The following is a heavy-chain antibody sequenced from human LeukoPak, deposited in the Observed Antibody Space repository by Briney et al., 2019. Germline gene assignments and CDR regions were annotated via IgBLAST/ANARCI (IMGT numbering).Heavy chain of an antibody. CDR1: GGSISSYY. J-gene: IGHJ4*02. D-gene: IGHD4-23*01. Sequence: SETLSLTCTVSGGSISSYYWSWIRQPPGKGLEWIGYIFYSGNTNYNPSLKGRVTISVDTSKNQFSLKLSSVTAADTAVYYCTRGGNWAFDYWGQGALVTVSS. V-gene: IGHV4-59*01. CDR3: TRGGNWAFDY. CDR2: IFYSGNT.